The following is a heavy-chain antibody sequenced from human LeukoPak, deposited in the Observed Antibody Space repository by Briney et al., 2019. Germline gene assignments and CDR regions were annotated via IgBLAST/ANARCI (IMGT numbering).Heavy chain of an antibody. CDR3: ARDKRDGSGNGNWFDP. V-gene: IGHV4-59*12. CDR2: IYYSGST. CDR1: GGSISSYY. Sequence: SETLSLTCTVSGGSISSYYWSWIRQPPGKGLEWIGNIYYSGSTYYNPSLKSRVTISVDTSKNQFSLKLSSVTAADTAVYYCARDKRDGSGNGNWFDPWGQGTLVTVSS. D-gene: IGHD3-10*01. J-gene: IGHJ5*02.